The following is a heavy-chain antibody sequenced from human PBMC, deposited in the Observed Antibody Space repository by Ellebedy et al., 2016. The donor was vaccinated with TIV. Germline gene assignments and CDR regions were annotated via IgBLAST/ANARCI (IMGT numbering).Heavy chain of an antibody. CDR1: GFTFSSYG. CDR2: IWYDGSNK. CDR3: ARDQSSGWYGSVDY. Sequence: PGGSLRLSCAASGFTFSSYGMHWVRQAPGKGLEWVAVIWYDGSNKYYADSVKGRFTISRDNSKNTLYLQMNSLRPEDTAVYYCARDQSSGWYGSVDYWGQGTLVTVSS. D-gene: IGHD6-19*01. V-gene: IGHV3-33*08. J-gene: IGHJ4*02.